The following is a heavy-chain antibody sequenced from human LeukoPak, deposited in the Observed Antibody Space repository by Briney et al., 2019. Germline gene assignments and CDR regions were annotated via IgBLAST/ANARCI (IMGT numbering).Heavy chain of an antibody. V-gene: IGHV3-23*01. Sequence: GGTLRLSCAASGFTFSNYAMSWVRQAPGKGLEWVSGITRSGQTTYYADSVKGRFTISRDNFKNTLYLQMNSLRADDTAVYYCAKGQGTTIGRFESWGQGTLVTVSS. D-gene: IGHD3-22*01. CDR1: GFTFSNYA. CDR2: ITRSGQTT. CDR3: AKGQGTTIGRFES. J-gene: IGHJ4*02.